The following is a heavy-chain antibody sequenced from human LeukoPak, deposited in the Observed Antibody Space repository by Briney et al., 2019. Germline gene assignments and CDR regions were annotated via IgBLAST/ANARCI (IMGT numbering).Heavy chain of an antibody. V-gene: IGHV4-4*02. CDR3: ARQYGDDARAFDY. D-gene: IGHD4-17*01. Sequence: PSETLSFTCAVSGGSITSSKWWTWVRQPPGKGLEWIGESYHSGSTNYNPSLKSRVTMSVDTSKNQFSLKLTSVTAADTAVYYCARQYGDDARAFDYWGQGTLVTVSS. CDR1: GGSITSSKW. J-gene: IGHJ4*02. CDR2: SYHSGST.